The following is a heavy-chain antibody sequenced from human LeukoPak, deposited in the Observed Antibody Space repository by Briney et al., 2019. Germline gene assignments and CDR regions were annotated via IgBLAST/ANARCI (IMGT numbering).Heavy chain of an antibody. Sequence: ASVKVSCKASGYTFTSYDINWVRQATGQGLEWMGWMSPNSGNTGYAQKFQGRVTMTRNTSISTAYMELSSLRSEDTAVYYCARRSYYDFWSGYYAVDAFDIWGQGTMVTVSS. CDR1: GYTFTSYD. J-gene: IGHJ3*02. V-gene: IGHV1-8*01. D-gene: IGHD3-3*01. CDR2: MSPNSGNT. CDR3: ARRSYYDFWSGYYAVDAFDI.